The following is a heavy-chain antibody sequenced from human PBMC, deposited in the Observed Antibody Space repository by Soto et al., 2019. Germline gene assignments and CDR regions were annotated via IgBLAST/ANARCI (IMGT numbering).Heavy chain of an antibody. V-gene: IGHV1-69*18. CDR3: AGVVMTTVPPSYYYGMAV. D-gene: IGHD4-4*01. Sequence: QVQLVQSGAEVKKPGSSVTVSCKASGGTFSRYAISWVRQAPGQGLEWMGRVIHFIGTANYAQKFQGRVRITAAESTSTADMELTGLRSEDTAVYYCAGVVMTTVPPSYYYGMAVWGQGPTVTVSS. CDR2: VIHFIGTA. J-gene: IGHJ6*02. CDR1: GGTFSRYA.